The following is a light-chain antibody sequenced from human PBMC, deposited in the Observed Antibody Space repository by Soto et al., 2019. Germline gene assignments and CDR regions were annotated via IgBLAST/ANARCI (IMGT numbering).Light chain of an antibody. CDR3: QQYGSSPST. CDR1: QSVSSSY. Sequence: EIVLTQSPGTLSLSPGERATLSCRASQSVSSSYLAWYQQRPGQAPRLLIYDASSRATGIPDRFSGSGSGTDFTLTISRLEPEDVAVYYCQQYGSSPSTFGQGTKVDIK. J-gene: IGKJ1*01. V-gene: IGKV3-20*01. CDR2: DAS.